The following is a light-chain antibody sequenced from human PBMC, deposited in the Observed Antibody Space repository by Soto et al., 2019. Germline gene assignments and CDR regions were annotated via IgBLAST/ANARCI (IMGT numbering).Light chain of an antibody. CDR2: EVT. CDR3: SSYTTSTTLVV. Sequence: QSALTQPASVSGSPGQSITISCTGTSSDVAGYNYVSWYQQHPGTAPKLIIYEVTNRPSGVSNRFSGSKSGNTASLTISGLQAEDEADYYCSSYTTSTTLVVFGGGTKVTVL. J-gene: IGLJ3*02. V-gene: IGLV2-14*01. CDR1: SSDVAGYNY.